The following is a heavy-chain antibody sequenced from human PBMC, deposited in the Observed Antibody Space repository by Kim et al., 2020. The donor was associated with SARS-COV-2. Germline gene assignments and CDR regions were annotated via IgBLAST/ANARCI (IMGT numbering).Heavy chain of an antibody. J-gene: IGHJ4*02. CDR3: ACTTVVIY. Sequence: RSSYIYYADSVKGRFTISRDNAKNSLYLQMNSLSAEDTAVYYCACTTVVIYWGQGTLVTVSS. D-gene: IGHD4-17*01. CDR2: RSSYI. V-gene: IGHV3-21*01.